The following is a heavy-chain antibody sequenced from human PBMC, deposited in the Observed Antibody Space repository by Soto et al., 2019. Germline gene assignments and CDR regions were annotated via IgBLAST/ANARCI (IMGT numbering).Heavy chain of an antibody. CDR2: VKSRTSGGTV. V-gene: IGHV3-15*01. Sequence: GSLRLSCTASGFTFSVAWMTWVRQAPGKGLEWLGRVKSRTSGGTVDYAAPVKGRFTISRDDSKNTVILQMSSLKMEDTAVYYCVAVRRPLGKAEFAYWG. J-gene: IGHJ4*01. CDR1: GFTFSVAW. CDR3: VAVRRPLGKAEFAY. D-gene: IGHD4-17*01.